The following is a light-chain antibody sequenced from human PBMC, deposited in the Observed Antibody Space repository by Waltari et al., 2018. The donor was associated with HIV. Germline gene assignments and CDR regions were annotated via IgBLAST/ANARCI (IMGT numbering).Light chain of an antibody. Sequence: QSALTQPASVSGSPGQSITISCTGTSSDVGSYNLVSWYQQNPNKAPKLMIYEVSKRPSGVSNRFPGSKSGNTASLTISGLQAEDGAAYYCCSYAGSSTLIFGGGTKLTVL. V-gene: IGLV2-23*02. CDR3: CSYAGSSTLI. J-gene: IGLJ2*01. CDR1: SSDVGSYNL. CDR2: EVS.